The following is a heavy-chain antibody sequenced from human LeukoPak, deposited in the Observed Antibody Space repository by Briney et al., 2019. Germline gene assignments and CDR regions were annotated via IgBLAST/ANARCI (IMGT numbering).Heavy chain of an antibody. Sequence: SETLSLTCTVSGGSISSSSYYWGWVRQPPGKGPEWIGSIHYSGSTYYNPSLKSRLTMSVDTSKNQFSLKLSSVAAADTAVYYCASYCSGGTCYLGFDYWGQGTLVTVSS. CDR2: IHYSGST. CDR3: ASYCSGGTCYLGFDY. D-gene: IGHD2-15*01. CDR1: GGSISSSSYY. J-gene: IGHJ4*02. V-gene: IGHV4-39*01.